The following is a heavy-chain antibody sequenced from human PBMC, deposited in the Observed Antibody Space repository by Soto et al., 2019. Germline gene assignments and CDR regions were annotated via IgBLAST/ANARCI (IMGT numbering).Heavy chain of an antibody. V-gene: IGHV3-30*04. D-gene: IGHD3-22*01. CDR3: APIVVVTHTGY. CDR1: GFPFSSYA. CDR2: ISYDGSNK. Sequence: QVQLVESGGGVVQPGRSLRLSCAASGFPFSSYAMHWVRQAPGKGLEWVAVISYDGSNKYYADSVKGRFTISRVNSKNTLYLQMNSLRAEDTAVYFCAPIVVVTHTGYWGQGTLVTVSS. J-gene: IGHJ4*02.